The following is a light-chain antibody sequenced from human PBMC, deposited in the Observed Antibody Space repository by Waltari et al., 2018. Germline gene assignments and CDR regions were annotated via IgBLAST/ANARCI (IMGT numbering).Light chain of an antibody. CDR3: SSYAGTYTWV. CDR1: SSDVGNYNY. Sequence: QSALTQPRSVSGSPGQSVTISCTGTSSDVGNYNYVSWYQQHPGKAPKVIIYDVSKWPSGVPHRFSGSKSGNTASLTISGLQAEDEADYHCSSYAGTYTWVFGGGTKLTVL. J-gene: IGLJ3*02. CDR2: DVS. V-gene: IGLV2-11*01.